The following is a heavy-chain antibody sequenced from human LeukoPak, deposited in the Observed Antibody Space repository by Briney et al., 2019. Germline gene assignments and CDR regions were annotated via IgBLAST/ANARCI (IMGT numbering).Heavy chain of an antibody. D-gene: IGHD5-18*01. J-gene: IGHJ4*02. V-gene: IGHV1-69*05. CDR2: IIPIFGTA. CDR1: GGTLSSYA. CDR3: ARYSYGYGTLDY. Sequence: SVKVSCKASGGTLSSYAISWVRQAPGQGLEWMGGIIPIFGTANYAQKFQGRVTITTDESTSTAYMELSSLRSEDTAVYYCARYSYGYGTLDYWGQGTLVTVSS.